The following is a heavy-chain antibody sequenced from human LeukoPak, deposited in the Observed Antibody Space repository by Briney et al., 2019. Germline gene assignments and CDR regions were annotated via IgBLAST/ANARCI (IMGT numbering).Heavy chain of an antibody. CDR3: AKAVRGYDFWKYYFDY. D-gene: IGHD3-3*01. V-gene: IGHV3-23*01. J-gene: IGHJ4*02. Sequence: QAGGSLRLSCAASGFTFSSYAMSWVRQAPGKGLEWVSAISGSGGSTYYADSVKGRFTISRDNSKNTLYLQMNSLRAEDTAVYYCAKAVRGYDFWKYYFDYWGQGTLVTVSS. CDR1: GFTFSSYA. CDR2: ISGSGGST.